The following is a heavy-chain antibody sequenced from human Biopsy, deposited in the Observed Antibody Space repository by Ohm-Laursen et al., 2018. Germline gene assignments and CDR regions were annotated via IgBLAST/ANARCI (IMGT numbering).Heavy chain of an antibody. CDR3: AKASGYSSGWPIDY. CDR1: GFAFDDYA. D-gene: IGHD6-19*01. Sequence: SLRLSCAASGFAFDDYAMYWVRQAPGMGLDWVSGISWNSGTTDYADSVKGRFTISRDNAKNSLHLQMHSLRAEDTAFYYCAKASGYSSGWPIDYWGQGNLVTVSS. CDR2: ISWNSGTT. J-gene: IGHJ4*02. V-gene: IGHV3-9*01.